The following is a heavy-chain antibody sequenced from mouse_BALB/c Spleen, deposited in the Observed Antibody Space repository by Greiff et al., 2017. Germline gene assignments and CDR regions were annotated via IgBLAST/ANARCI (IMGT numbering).Heavy chain of an antibody. D-gene: IGHD4-1*01. CDR3: ARGLTGTVAD. Sequence: EVQLVESGGGLVQPGGSLRLSCAPSGFTFTDYYMSWVRQPPGKALEWLGFIRNKANGYTTEYSASVKGRFTIARDNSQSILYLQMNNLRAEDSATDYCARGLTGTVADWGQGTLVTVSA. CDR1: GFTFTDYY. CDR2: IRNKANGYTT. V-gene: IGHV7-3*02. J-gene: IGHJ3*01.